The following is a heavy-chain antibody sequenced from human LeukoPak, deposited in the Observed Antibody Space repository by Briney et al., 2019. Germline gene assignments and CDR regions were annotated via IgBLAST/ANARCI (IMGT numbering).Heavy chain of an antibody. J-gene: IGHJ4*02. Sequence: ASVKVSCKASGYTFTGYYMHWVRQAPGQGLEWMGWINTNTGNPTYAQGFTGRFVFSLDTSVSTAYLQISSLKAEDTAVYYCARAEDDYGDPLDYWGQGTLVTVSS. CDR1: GYTFTGYY. D-gene: IGHD4-17*01. V-gene: IGHV7-4-1*02. CDR3: ARAEDDYGDPLDY. CDR2: INTNTGNP.